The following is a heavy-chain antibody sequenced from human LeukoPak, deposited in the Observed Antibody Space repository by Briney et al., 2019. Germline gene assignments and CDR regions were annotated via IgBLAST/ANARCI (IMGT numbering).Heavy chain of an antibody. CDR1: GGSFSGYY. Sequence: PSETLSLTCAVYGGSFSGYYWSLIRQPPGKGLEWIGEINHSGSTNYNPSLKSRVTISVDTSKNQFSLKLSSVTAADTAVYYCAILRVTSRTFDYWGQGTLVTVSS. J-gene: IGHJ4*02. V-gene: IGHV4-34*01. CDR2: INHSGST. CDR3: AILRVTSRTFDY. D-gene: IGHD2-21*02.